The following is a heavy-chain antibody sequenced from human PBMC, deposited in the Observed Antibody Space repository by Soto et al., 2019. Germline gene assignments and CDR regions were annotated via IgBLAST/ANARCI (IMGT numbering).Heavy chain of an antibody. D-gene: IGHD2-15*01. CDR3: ARVDCSGGSCYPAGFDY. Sequence: QVQLVQSGAEVKKPGSSVKVSCKASGGTFSSYAISWVRQAPGQGLEWMGGIIPIFGTANYAQKFQGRVTRDADESTSAAYRELSSLRSEDTAVYYCARVDCSGGSCYPAGFDYWGQGTLVTVSS. CDR1: GGTFSSYA. CDR2: IIPIFGTA. V-gene: IGHV1-69*12. J-gene: IGHJ4*02.